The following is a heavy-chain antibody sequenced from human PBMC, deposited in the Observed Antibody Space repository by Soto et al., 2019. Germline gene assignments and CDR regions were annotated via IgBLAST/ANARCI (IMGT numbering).Heavy chain of an antibody. CDR1: GFTFSVYA. Sequence: EVQLLESGGVFVQPGGSLRLSCAATGFTFSVYAMTWVRQAPGKGLEWVSAVTAIGGSTYSADSVKGRFTISRDNSKNTLFLQMNSLSAEDTAVYYCASLGVGDWANYYYYYGMDVWGQGTTFTDSS. CDR2: VTAIGGST. V-gene: IGHV3-23*01. CDR3: ASLGVGDWANYYYYYGMDV. D-gene: IGHD2-21*02. J-gene: IGHJ6*02.